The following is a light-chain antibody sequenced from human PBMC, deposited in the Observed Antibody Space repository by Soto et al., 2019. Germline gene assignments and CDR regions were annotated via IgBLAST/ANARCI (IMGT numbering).Light chain of an antibody. CDR2: GAS. J-gene: IGKJ2*01. CDR3: QQYNNWPPRT. CDR1: QSVSNH. Sequence: EIVMTQSPVTLSVSPGERSTISCRASQSVSNHLAWYQQKPGQAPRLLIYGASTRAIGIPARFSGSGSGTEFTLTISSLQSEDFAVYYCQQYNNWPPRTFGQGTKLEIK. V-gene: IGKV3-15*01.